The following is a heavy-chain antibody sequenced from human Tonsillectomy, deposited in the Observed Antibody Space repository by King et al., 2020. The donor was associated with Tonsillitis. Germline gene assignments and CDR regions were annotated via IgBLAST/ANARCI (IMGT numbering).Heavy chain of an antibody. V-gene: IGHV3-7*03. CDR2: INQDGSEK. J-gene: IGHJ4*02. D-gene: IGHD4-17*01. Sequence: VQLVESGGGLVQPGGSLRLSCATSGFTFSSYWMGWVRQAPGKGREWVANINQDGSEKNYVDSVKGRFTISRDNAKNSLDLQMNSLRADDTAVFYCARDRGTRTTEYDYWGQGTLVTVSS. CDR1: GFTFSSYW. CDR3: ARDRGTRTTEYDY.